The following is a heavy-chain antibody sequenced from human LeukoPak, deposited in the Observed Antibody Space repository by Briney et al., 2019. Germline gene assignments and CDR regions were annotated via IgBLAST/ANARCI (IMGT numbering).Heavy chain of an antibody. J-gene: IGHJ5*02. D-gene: IGHD2-2*02. CDR3: ADERGCSSTSCYTDDNWLDP. Sequence: SVKVSCKASGGTFSSYAISWVRQAPGQGLEWMGGIIPIFGTANYAQKFQGRVTITADESTSTAYMELSSLRSEDTAVYYCADERGCSSTSCYTDDNWLDPWGQGTLVTVSS. V-gene: IGHV1-69*01. CDR1: GGTFSSYA. CDR2: IIPIFGTA.